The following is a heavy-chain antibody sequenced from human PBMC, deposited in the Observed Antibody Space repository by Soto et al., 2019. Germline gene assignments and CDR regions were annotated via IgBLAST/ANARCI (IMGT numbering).Heavy chain of an antibody. D-gene: IGHD6-19*01. Sequence: PGGSLTLSCAASGFTFSSYAISWVRQAPGKGLEWVSAISGSGGSTYYADSVKGRFTISRDNSKNTLYLQMNSLRAEDTAVYYCVKDRGSSGWYPFDPWGQGTLVTVSS. V-gene: IGHV3-23*01. CDR3: VKDRGSSGWYPFDP. CDR2: ISGSGGST. J-gene: IGHJ5*02. CDR1: GFTFSSYA.